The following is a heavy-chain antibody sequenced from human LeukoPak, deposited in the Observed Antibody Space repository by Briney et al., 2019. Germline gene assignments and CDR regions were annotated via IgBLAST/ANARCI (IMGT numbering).Heavy chain of an antibody. D-gene: IGHD6-19*01. CDR2: IYYSGST. Sequence: PSETLSLTCTVSGGSISSSSYYWGWIRQPPGKGLEWIGSIYYSGSTYYNPSLKSRVTISVDTSKNQFSLKLSSVTAADTAVYYCARHVPGQWPYYYMDVWGKGTTVTVS. V-gene: IGHV4-39*01. J-gene: IGHJ6*03. CDR3: ARHVPGQWPYYYMDV. CDR1: GGSISSSSYY.